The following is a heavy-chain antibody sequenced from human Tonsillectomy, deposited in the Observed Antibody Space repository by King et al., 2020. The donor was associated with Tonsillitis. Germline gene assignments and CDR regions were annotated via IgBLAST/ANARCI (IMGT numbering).Heavy chain of an antibody. CDR3: ARGKCEYCSSTSYAMKHFDL. CDR2: INHSGST. CDR1: GGSFSNYY. J-gene: IGHJ2*01. V-gene: IGHV4-34*01. Sequence: VQLQQWGAGLLKPSETLSLTCAVYGGSFSNYYWSWIRQPPGKGLEWIGEINHSGSTNYNPSLKSRVTISVDTSKNQFSLKLSSVTAADTAVYYCARGKCEYCSSTSYAMKHFDLWGRGTLVTVSS. D-gene: IGHD2-2*01.